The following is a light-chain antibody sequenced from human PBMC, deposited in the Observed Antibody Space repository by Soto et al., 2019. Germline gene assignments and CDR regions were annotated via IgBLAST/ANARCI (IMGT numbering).Light chain of an antibody. CDR3: QQYGASPWT. CDR1: QSVGSTY. J-gene: IGKJ1*01. Sequence: VLTQSPGTLSLSPGESATLSCRASQSVGSTYLAWYQHKPGQAPRLLIYDTSTRATGIPDRFSGSGSGTDFTLTISRLEPEDFAVYYCQQYGASPWTFGQGTKVDIK. CDR2: DTS. V-gene: IGKV3-20*01.